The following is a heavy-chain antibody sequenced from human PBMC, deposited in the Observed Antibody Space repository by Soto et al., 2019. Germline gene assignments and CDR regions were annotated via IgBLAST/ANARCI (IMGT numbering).Heavy chain of an antibody. Sequence: ASVKVSCKASGYTFTGYYMHWVRQAPGQGLEWMGWINPISGGTNYAQKFQGWVTMTTDESTSTAYMELSSLTSEDTAVYYCARVVSGDYSFFFAYWGQGTLVTVSS. CDR2: INPISGGT. CDR1: GYTFTGYY. D-gene: IGHD4-17*01. J-gene: IGHJ4*02. V-gene: IGHV1-2*04. CDR3: ARVVSGDYSFFFAY.